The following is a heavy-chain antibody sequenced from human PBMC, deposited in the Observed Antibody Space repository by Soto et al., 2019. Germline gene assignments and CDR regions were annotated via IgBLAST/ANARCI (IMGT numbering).Heavy chain of an antibody. CDR2: SSGSGGST. D-gene: IGHD1-26*01. V-gene: IGHV3-23*01. J-gene: IGHJ4*02. CDR1: GFTFSSYA. Sequence: EVQLLESGGGLVQPGGSLRLSCAASGFTFSSYAMSWVRQAPGKGLEWGSASSGSGGSTYYADSVKGRFTISRDNSKNTLYLQMNSMRAEDTAVYYCAKAPLVGATSPWDDWGQGTLVTVSS. CDR3: AKAPLVGATSPWDD.